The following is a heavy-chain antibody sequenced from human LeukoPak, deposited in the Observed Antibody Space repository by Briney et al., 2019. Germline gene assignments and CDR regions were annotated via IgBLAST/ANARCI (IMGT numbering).Heavy chain of an antibody. CDR2: ISYDGSNK. J-gene: IGHJ6*02. CDR1: GFTFSSYG. V-gene: IGHV3-30*03. CDR3: ASNVGMDV. Sequence: GRSLRLSCAASGFTFSSYGMHWVCQGPGQGLEWVAVISYDGSNKYYADSVKGRFTISRDNSKNTLYLQMNSLRAEDTAVYYCASNVGMDVWGQGTTVTVSS.